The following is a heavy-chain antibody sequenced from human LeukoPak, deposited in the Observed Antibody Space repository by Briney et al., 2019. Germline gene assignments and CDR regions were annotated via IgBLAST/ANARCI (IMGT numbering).Heavy chain of an antibody. CDR1: GFTFSNYW. CDR2: IKSDGSST. CDR3: SRDSLSSCGGDCYSGLDV. D-gene: IGHD2-21*02. J-gene: IGHJ6*02. Sequence: GGSLRLSCAASGFTFSNYWMHWVRQAPGEALMWVSRIKSDGSSTAYADSVKGRFTISRDNAKNTLYLQMNSLRAEDTAVYYCSRDSLSSCGGDCYSGLDVWGQGTTVTVSS. V-gene: IGHV3-74*01.